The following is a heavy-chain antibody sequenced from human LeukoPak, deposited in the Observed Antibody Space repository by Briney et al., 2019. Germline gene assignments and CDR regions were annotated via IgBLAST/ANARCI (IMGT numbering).Heavy chain of an antibody. V-gene: IGHV3-74*03. J-gene: IGHJ4*02. CDR1: GFTFSNYW. D-gene: IGHD3-10*01. CDR3: ARDKKSGESSEIDY. Sequence: GGSLRLSCAASGFTFSNYWVHWVRQAPGKGLVWVSRINRDGSTTKYADSVKGRFTVSRDNAKNTLNLQMNSLRAEDTAVYYCARDKKSGESSEIDYWGQGTLVTGSS. CDR2: INRDGSTT.